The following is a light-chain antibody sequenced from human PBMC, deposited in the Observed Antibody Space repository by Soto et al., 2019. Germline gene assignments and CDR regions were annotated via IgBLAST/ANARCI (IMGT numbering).Light chain of an antibody. J-gene: IGKJ1*01. CDR2: DAS. CDR3: QQTYSTPPWT. Sequence: DIPLTQSPSSLSASVGDRVTISCRATQGIGTYLTWYQQKPGRAPNLLIYDASTLRTGAASRFSGGASATDFILPISSLQHEYVGAYFCQQTYSTPPWTFGQGTRVEI. CDR1: QGIGTY. V-gene: IGKV1-39*01.